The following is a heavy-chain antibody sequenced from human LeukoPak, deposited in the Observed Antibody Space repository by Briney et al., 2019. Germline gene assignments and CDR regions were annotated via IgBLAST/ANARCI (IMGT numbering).Heavy chain of an antibody. J-gene: IGHJ1*01. CDR3: ARGVAYCGGDCYSGEYFQH. D-gene: IGHD2-21*02. CDR2: IWYDGSNK. Sequence: GGSLRLSCAASGFTFSSYGMHWVRQAPGKGLEWVAVIWYDGSNKYYADSVKGRFTISRDNSKNTLYLQMNSLRAEDTAVYYCARGVAYCGGDCYSGEYFQHWGQGTLVTVSS. V-gene: IGHV3-33*01. CDR1: GFTFSSYG.